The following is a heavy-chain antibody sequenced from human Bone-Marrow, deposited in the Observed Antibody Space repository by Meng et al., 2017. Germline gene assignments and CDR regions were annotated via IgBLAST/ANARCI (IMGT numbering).Heavy chain of an antibody. CDR3: ARGPTTMAHDFDY. V-gene: IGHV4-34*01. CDR2: INHSGST. D-gene: IGHD4-11*01. CDR1: GGSFSDYY. J-gene: IGHJ4*02. Sequence: QGQIRQWGAGLLKPSETLSLTCVVSGGSFSDYYWSWIRQPPGKGLEWIGEINHSGSTNYNPSLENRATISVDTSQNNLSLKLSSVTAADSAVYYCARGPTTMAHDFDYWGQGTLVTVSS.